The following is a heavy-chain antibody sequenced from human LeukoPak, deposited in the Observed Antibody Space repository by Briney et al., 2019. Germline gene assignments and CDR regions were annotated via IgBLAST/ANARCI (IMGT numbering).Heavy chain of an antibody. Sequence: GRSLRLSCAVSGFTFSRYWITCVPQAPRKGLEWVANIKEDGSEKYYVDSVKGRFTVSRDNGKDSLYLQMNSLRAEDTAVYYCARARPDYFDYWGQGSLVTVSS. CDR1: GFTFSRYW. J-gene: IGHJ4*02. CDR3: ARARPDYFDY. V-gene: IGHV3-7*01. CDR2: IKEDGSEK.